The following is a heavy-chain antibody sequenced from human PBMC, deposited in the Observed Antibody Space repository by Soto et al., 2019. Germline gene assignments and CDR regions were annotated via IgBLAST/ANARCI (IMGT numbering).Heavy chain of an antibody. CDR3: ARQRTTVVTQAYFDH. D-gene: IGHD2-21*02. V-gene: IGHV4-39*01. Sequence: PSETLSLTCTVSGGSISSSSYYWSWIRHPPGKGLEWIGSIYYSGRTYYNPSFKSRVTISIDTSKNQFSLKLSSVTATDTAVYYCARQRTTVVTQAYFDHWGQGALVTVSS. CDR1: GGSISSSSYY. J-gene: IGHJ4*02. CDR2: IYYSGRT.